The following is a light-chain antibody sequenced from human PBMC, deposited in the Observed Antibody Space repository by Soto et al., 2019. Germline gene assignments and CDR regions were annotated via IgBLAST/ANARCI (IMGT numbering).Light chain of an antibody. J-gene: IGKJ5*01. CDR3: LQLKSYPIT. CDR1: QATRSY. Sequence: DIQLTQSPSFLSASVGDRVTNTCRASQATRSYLAWYQQKPGKAPKLLIYAASTLQSGVPSRFSGSGSGTEFTLTISSLQPEDFAIYYCLQLKSYPITFGQGTRLEI. V-gene: IGKV1-9*01. CDR2: AAS.